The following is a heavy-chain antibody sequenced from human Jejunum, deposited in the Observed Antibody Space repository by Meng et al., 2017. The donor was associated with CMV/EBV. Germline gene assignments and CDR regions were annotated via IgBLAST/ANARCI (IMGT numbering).Heavy chain of an antibody. CDR3: TKAFGTTHFSDS. CDR2: IRYNGSTN. V-gene: IGHV3-30*02. Sequence: AASGFAFSGYGMNWVRQAPGQGLEWVGFIRYNGSTNYADSVKGRFTISRDNSRDTLYLQLNSVRSDDTAVYYCTKAFGTTHFSDSWGQGTLVTVSS. J-gene: IGHJ4*02. D-gene: IGHD3-16*01. CDR1: GFAFSGYG.